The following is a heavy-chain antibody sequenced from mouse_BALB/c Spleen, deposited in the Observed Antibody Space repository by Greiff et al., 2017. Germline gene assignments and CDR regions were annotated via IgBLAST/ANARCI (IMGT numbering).Heavy chain of an antibody. V-gene: IGHV3-8*02. CDR2: ISYSGST. CDR1: GDSITSGY. D-gene: IGHD2-3*01. J-gene: IGHJ3*01. CDR3: ARVEDDGYYLFAY. Sequence: EVKLQESGPSLVKPSQTLSLTCSVTGDSITSGYWNWIRKFPGNKLEYMGYISYSGSTYYNPSLKSRISITRDTSKNQYYLQLNSVTTEDTATYYCARVEDDGYYLFAYWGQGTLVTVSA.